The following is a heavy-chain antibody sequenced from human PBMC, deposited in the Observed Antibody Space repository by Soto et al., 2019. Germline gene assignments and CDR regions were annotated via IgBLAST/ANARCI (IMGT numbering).Heavy chain of an antibody. D-gene: IGHD3-22*01. CDR1: GGSISSGSNY. CDR2: IYYSGST. V-gene: IGHV4-39*01. CDR3: ARLVYYYDSSGNYYFDY. Sequence: SETLSLTCTVSGGSISSGSNYWSWIRQHPGKGLEWIGSIYYSGSTYYNPSLKSRVTISVDTSKNQFSLKLSSVTAADTAVYYCARLVYYYDSSGNYYFDYWGQGTLVTVSS. J-gene: IGHJ4*02.